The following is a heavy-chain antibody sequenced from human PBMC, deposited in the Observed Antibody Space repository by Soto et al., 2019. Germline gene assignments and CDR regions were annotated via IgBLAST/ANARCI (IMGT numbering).Heavy chain of an antibody. Sequence: SETLSLTCAVYGGSFSGYYWSWIRQPPGKGLEWIGEINHSGSTNYNPSLKSRVTISVDTAKNQFSLRLSSVTAADTAVYYCARGSYSKVSSPYYYGMDVWGQGTTVTVSS. D-gene: IGHD4-4*01. V-gene: IGHV4-34*01. CDR1: GGSFSGYY. CDR3: ARGSYSKVSSPYYYGMDV. J-gene: IGHJ6*02. CDR2: INHSGST.